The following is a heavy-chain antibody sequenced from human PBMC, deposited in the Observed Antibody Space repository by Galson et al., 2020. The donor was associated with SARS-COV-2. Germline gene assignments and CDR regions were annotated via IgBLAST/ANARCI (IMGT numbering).Heavy chain of an antibody. J-gene: IGHJ3*02. CDR1: GGSISSGGYY. Sequence: SQTLSLTCTVPGGSISSGGYYWSWIRQHPGKGMEWIGYIYYSGSTYYNPSLKSLVTISVDTSKNQFSLKLSSVTAADTAVYYCARAPRITIFGVVSAFDIWGQGTMVTVSS. CDR2: IYYSGST. CDR3: ARAPRITIFGVVSAFDI. D-gene: IGHD3-3*01. V-gene: IGHV4-31*01.